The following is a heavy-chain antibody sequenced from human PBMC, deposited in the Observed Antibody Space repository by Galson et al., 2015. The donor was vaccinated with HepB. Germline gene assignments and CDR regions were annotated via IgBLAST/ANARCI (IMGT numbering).Heavy chain of an antibody. D-gene: IGHD3-10*01. Sequence: SLRLSCAASGFTFSSYGMHWVRQAPGKGLEWVAVIRYDGSNKYYADSVKGRFTISRDNSKNTLYLQMNSLRAEDTAVYYCARGASPYYYGSGSYNWFDPWGQGTLVTVSS. CDR1: GFTFSSYG. J-gene: IGHJ5*02. CDR2: IRYDGSNK. CDR3: ARGASPYYYGSGSYNWFDP. V-gene: IGHV3-33*08.